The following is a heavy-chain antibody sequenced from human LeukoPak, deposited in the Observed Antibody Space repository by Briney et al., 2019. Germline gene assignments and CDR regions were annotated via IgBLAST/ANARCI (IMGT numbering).Heavy chain of an antibody. CDR2: IIPIFGTA. CDR3: AREGDTAMLYNWFDP. Sequence: GASVKVSCKASGGTFSSYAISWVRQAPGQGLEWMGGIIPIFGTANYAQKFQGRVTITRDTSASTAYMELSSLRSEDTAVYYCAREGDTAMLYNWFDPWGQGTLVTVSS. CDR1: GGTFSSYA. V-gene: IGHV1-69*05. D-gene: IGHD5-18*01. J-gene: IGHJ5*02.